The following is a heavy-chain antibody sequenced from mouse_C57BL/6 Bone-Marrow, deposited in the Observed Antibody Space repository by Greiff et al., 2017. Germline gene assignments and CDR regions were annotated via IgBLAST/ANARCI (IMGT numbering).Heavy chain of an antibody. CDR2: IDPEAGET. CDR1: GFNFTDYY. D-gene: IGHD1-1*02. V-gene: IGHV14-2*01. Sequence: EVQLQQSGAELVKPGASVTLSCTASGFNFTDYYMHWVKQRPEQGLEWIGRIDPEAGETKYAPKFQGKATITADTSSSTAYLQLRSLTSEDTAVYYCARGPMEAWFSYWGQGTLVTVSA. J-gene: IGHJ3*01. CDR3: ARGPMEAWFSY.